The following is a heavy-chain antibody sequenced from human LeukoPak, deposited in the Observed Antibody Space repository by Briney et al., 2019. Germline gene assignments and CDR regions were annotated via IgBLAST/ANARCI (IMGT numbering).Heavy chain of an antibody. CDR2: IYYSGST. V-gene: IGHV4-31*03. J-gene: IGHJ5*02. D-gene: IGHD2-8*01. CDR3: ARDLYGRSNWFDP. CDR1: GGSISSGGYY. Sequence: SETLSLTCTVSGGSISSGGYYWSWIRQHPGKGLEWIGYIYYSGSTYYNPSLKSRVTISGDTSKNQFSLKLSSVTAADTAVYYCARDLYGRSNWFDPWGQGTLVTVSS.